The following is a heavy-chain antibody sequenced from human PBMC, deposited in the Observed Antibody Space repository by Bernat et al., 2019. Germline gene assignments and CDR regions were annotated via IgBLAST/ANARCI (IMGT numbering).Heavy chain of an antibody. CDR2: IYYSGST. D-gene: IGHD2-21*02. J-gene: IGHJ6*02. CDR1: GGSISSGDYY. CDR3: ARDLVVWTAIPFADYYYYGMDV. Sequence: QVQLQESGPGLVKPSQTLSLTCTVSGGSISSGDYYWSWIRQPPGKGLEWIGYIYYSGSTYCNPSLKSRVTISVDTSKSQFSLKLSSVTAADTAVYYCARDLVVWTAIPFADYYYYGMDVWGQGTTVTVSS. V-gene: IGHV4-30-4*01.